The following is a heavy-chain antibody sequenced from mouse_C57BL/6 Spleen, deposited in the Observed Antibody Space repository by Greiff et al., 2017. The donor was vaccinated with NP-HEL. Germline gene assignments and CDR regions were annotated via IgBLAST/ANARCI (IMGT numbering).Heavy chain of an antibody. CDR1: GFTFSDYG. V-gene: IGHV5-17*01. D-gene: IGHD3-2*01. Sequence: EVKVVESGGGLVKPGGSLKLSCAASGFTFSDYGMHWVRQAPEKGLEWVAYISSGSSTIYYADTVKGRFTISRDNAKNTLFLQMTSLRSEDTAMYYCARRDTGAMDYWGQGTSVTVSS. J-gene: IGHJ4*01. CDR2: ISSGSSTI. CDR3: ARRDTGAMDY.